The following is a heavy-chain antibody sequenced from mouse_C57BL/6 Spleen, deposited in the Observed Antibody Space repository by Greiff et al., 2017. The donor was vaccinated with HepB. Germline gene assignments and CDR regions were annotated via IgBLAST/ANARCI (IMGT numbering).Heavy chain of an antibody. CDR2: INPGSGGT. Sequence: VQLQESGAELVRPGTSVKVSCKASGYAFTNYLIEWVKQRPGQGLEWIGVINPGSGGTNYNEKFKGKATLTADKSSSTAYMQLSSLTSEDSAVYFCARSLGGYAMDYWGQGTSVTVSS. V-gene: IGHV1-54*01. CDR3: ARSLGGYAMDY. J-gene: IGHJ4*01. D-gene: IGHD3-1*01. CDR1: GYAFTNYL.